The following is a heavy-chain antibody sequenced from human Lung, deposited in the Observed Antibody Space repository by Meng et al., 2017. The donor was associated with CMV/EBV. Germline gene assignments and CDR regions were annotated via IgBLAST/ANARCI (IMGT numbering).Heavy chain of an antibody. V-gene: IGHV1-2*02. CDR1: GYTFIDYY. Sequence: QVRLVQPGAEVKKPGASVKVSCKASGYTFIDYYMHWVRQAPGQGLEWVGWINPKSGGTHYAQSFQGRVTITRDTSINTVYVEISSLKSDDTAVYCCTSAPGDYWGQGTLVTVSS. CDR2: INPKSGGT. D-gene: IGHD1-14*01. J-gene: IGHJ4*03. CDR3: TSAPGDY.